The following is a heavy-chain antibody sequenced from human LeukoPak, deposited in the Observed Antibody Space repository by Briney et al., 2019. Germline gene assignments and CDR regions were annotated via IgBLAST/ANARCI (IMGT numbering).Heavy chain of an antibody. CDR1: TSTFNNHG. Sequence: PGGSLRLSCVTSTSTFNNHGMHWVRQAPGKGLEWVAVIAADGGVKHYANSVKGRFILYRDDSKNTLYLQMDSLRPEDTAVYYCVKKNDYYTSESFYVWWYFDLWGRGALVTVSS. D-gene: IGHD3-22*01. V-gene: IGHV3-30*18. J-gene: IGHJ2*01. CDR2: IAADGGVK. CDR3: VKKNDYYTSESFYVWWYFDL.